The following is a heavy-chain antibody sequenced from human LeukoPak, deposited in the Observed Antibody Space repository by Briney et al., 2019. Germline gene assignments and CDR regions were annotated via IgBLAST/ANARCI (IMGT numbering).Heavy chain of an antibody. V-gene: IGHV3-30-3*01. CDR2: ISYDGSNK. D-gene: IGHD3-3*01. CDR3: ARGSDYDFWSGYYPPFDY. CDR1: GLTFSSYA. Sequence: PGRSLRLSCAASGLTFSSYAMHWVRQAPGKGLEWVAVISYDGSNKYYADSVKGRFTISRDNSKNTLYLQMNSLRAEDTAVYYCARGSDYDFWSGYYPPFDYWGQGTLVTVSS. J-gene: IGHJ4*02.